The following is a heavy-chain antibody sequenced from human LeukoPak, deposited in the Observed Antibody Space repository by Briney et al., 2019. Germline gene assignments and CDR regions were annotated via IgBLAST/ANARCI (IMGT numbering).Heavy chain of an antibody. D-gene: IGHD3-10*01. CDR2: ISHIGTT. CDR3: AGGVQGWFAP. J-gene: IGHJ5*02. V-gene: IGHV4-31*03. CDR1: GDSISSGAYY. Sequence: SQTLSLTCTVSGDSISSGAYYWTWVRQYPGTGLEWIGYISHIGTTYNNPSLKSRVSISADTSRNQLSLRLTSVTAADTAVYYCAGGVQGWFAPWGQGTLVTVSS.